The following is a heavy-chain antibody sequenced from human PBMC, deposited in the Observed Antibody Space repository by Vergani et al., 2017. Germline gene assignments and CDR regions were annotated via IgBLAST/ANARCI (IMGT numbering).Heavy chain of an antibody. Sequence: EVQLLESGGDLVQPGGSLRLSCAASGFTFNHSAMNWVRQAPGKGLEWVSGISGSGGSTYYAGSVKGRFTMSSDSSKNTLYLQRNSLSAGDTAVYYCAKANPRNSGYDYLYYYHAMDVWGQGTTVTVSS. V-gene: IGHV3-23*01. J-gene: IGHJ6*02. D-gene: IGHD5-12*01. CDR1: GFTFNHSA. CDR3: AKANPRNSGYDYLYYYHAMDV. CDR2: ISGSGGST.